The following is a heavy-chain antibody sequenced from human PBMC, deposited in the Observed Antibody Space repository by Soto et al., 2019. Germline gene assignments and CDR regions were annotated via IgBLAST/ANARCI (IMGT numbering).Heavy chain of an antibody. Sequence: PGGSLRLSCAASGFTVSSNYMSWVRQAPGKGLEWVSVIYSGGSTYYADSVKGRFTISRDNSKNTLYLQMNSLRAEDTAVYYCARGYCSSPSCYKIAAFDIWGQGTMVTV. CDR1: GFTVSSNY. V-gene: IGHV3-53*01. D-gene: IGHD2-2*02. CDR2: IYSGGST. CDR3: ARGYCSSPSCYKIAAFDI. J-gene: IGHJ3*02.